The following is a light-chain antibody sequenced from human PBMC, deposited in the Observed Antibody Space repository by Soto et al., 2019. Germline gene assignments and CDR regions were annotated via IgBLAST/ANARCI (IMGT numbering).Light chain of an antibody. CDR1: QTIDSW. CDR3: QQYNRLIT. J-gene: IGKJ5*01. Sequence: DIQMSQSPSILSASAGDSVTITCRASQTIDSWVAWYQQKPGKAPKLLVYDATSLESGVSSRFSGSGYGTDFTLSINNFQPDDFATYYCQQYNRLITFGQGTRLEI. CDR2: DAT. V-gene: IGKV1-5*01.